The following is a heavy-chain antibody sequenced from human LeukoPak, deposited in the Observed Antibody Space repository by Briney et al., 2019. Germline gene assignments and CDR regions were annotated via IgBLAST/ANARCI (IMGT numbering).Heavy chain of an antibody. CDR2: FDPEDGET. J-gene: IGHJ4*02. D-gene: IGHD3-16*01. Sequence: ASVKVPCKVSGYTLTELSMHWVRQAPGKGLEWMGGFDPEDGETIYAQKFQGRVTTTEDTSTDTAYMELSSLRSEDTAVYYCATPGPMSTGVGYWGQGTLVTVSS. V-gene: IGHV1-24*01. CDR1: GYTLTELS. CDR3: ATPGPMSTGVGY.